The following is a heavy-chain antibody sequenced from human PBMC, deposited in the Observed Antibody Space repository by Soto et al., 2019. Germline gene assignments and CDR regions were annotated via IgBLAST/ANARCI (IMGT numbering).Heavy chain of an antibody. V-gene: IGHV1-69*04. CDR3: ARDGGDGYNAFDI. J-gene: IGHJ3*02. Sequence: ASVKVSCKASGGTFSSYAISWVRQAPGQGLEWMGRIIPILGIANYAQKFQGRVTITADKSTSTAYMELSSLRSEDTAVYYCARDGGDGYNAFDIWGQGTMVTVSS. D-gene: IGHD5-12*01. CDR1: GGTFSSYA. CDR2: IIPILGIA.